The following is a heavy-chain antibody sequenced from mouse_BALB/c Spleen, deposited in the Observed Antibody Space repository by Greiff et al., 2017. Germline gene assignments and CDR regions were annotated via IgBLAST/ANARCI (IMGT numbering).Heavy chain of an antibody. CDR1: GFTFSDYY. D-gene: IGHD2-4*01. J-gene: IGHJ4*01. CDR3: ARDQALRTMITNYYAMDY. V-gene: IGHV5-4*02. Sequence: EVQLVESGGGLVKPGGSLKLSCAASGFTFSDYYMYWVRQTPEKRLEWVATISDGGSYTYYPDSVKGRFTISRDNAKNNLYLQMSSLKSEDTAMYYSARDQALRTMITNYYAMDYWGQGTSVTVSS. CDR2: ISDGGSYT.